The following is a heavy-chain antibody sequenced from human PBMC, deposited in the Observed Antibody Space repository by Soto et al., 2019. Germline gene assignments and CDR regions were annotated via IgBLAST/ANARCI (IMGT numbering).Heavy chain of an antibody. CDR1: GFSFSTYG. Sequence: DVQLLESGGGLAQRAGSLTLSCAASGFSFSTYGMTWVRQAPGKGLEWVSYGGSGGSTYYEDAVKGRFTNSRDNPKNTLYLQMNSQRAENTAVYYFVKFRGRAYHYYYMDVWGNGTTVTISS. J-gene: IGHJ6*03. CDR3: VKFRGRAYHYYYMDV. CDR2: YGGSGGST. V-gene: IGHV3-23*01. D-gene: IGHD3-16*01.